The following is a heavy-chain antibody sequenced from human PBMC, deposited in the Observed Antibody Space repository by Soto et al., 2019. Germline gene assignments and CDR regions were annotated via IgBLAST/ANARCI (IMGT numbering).Heavy chain of an antibody. D-gene: IGHD3-10*01. CDR3: ARDHDTMVRGVIITYDI. Sequence: QVQLVQSGAEVKKPGSSVKVSCRASGGTFSSYAISWVRQAPGQGLEWMGGIIPIFGTANYAQKFQGRVTITADESTSTAYMKLSSLRSADTAVYYCARDHDTMVRGVIITYDIWGQGTMVTVSS. CDR2: IIPIFGTA. CDR1: GGTFSSYA. V-gene: IGHV1-69*01. J-gene: IGHJ3*02.